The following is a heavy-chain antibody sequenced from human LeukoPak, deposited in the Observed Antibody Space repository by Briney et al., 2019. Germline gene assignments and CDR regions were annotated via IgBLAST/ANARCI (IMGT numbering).Heavy chain of an antibody. D-gene: IGHD3-22*01. CDR3: AKDKTPYYDSSGYPDY. Sequence: GGSLRLSCAASGFTFDDYAMHWVRQAPGKGLEWVSGISRNSGSIGYADSVKGRFTISRDNAKNSLYLQMNSLRAEDTALYYCAKDKTPYYDSSGYPDYWGQGTLVTVSS. J-gene: IGHJ4*02. CDR2: ISRNSGSI. CDR1: GFTFDDYA. V-gene: IGHV3-9*01.